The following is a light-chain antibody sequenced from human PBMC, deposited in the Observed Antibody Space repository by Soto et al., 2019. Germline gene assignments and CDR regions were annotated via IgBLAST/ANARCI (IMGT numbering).Light chain of an antibody. Sequence: EIVMTQSPATLSVSPGDRVTLSCRASQSVSSSLAWHQQRPGQAPRLLIYGASTRATGIPARFSGSGSGIDFTLTISSLQSEDLAVYYCQQYNNWPAWTFGQGTKVEIK. CDR3: QQYNNWPAWT. CDR1: QSVSSS. J-gene: IGKJ1*01. CDR2: GAS. V-gene: IGKV3-15*01.